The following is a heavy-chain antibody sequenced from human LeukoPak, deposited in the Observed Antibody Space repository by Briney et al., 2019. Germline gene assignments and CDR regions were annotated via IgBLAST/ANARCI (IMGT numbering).Heavy chain of an antibody. Sequence: PGGSLKLSCAASGLSVRNKYMGWVRQAPGKGLEWASVIYSGGSTYYADSVRGRFTISRDNSKNALYLQMNTLRVDDTAVYYCATRPDGSDHPYFDYWGQGTLVTVSS. D-gene: IGHD5-12*01. CDR1: GLSVRNKY. CDR3: ATRPDGSDHPYFDY. V-gene: IGHV3-66*01. CDR2: IYSGGST. J-gene: IGHJ4*02.